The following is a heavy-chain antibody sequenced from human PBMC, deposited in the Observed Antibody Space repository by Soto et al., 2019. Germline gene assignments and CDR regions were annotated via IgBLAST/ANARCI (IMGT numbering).Heavy chain of an antibody. V-gene: IGHV4-61*01. J-gene: IGHJ5*02. Sequence: PSETLSLTCKVSGASASSGSYYWSWIRQPPGKGLEWIGYIYYTGTSDYNPSLKSRVTISIDTSKNQISLNLNSVTAADTAVYYCARALSTNEGWFDPWGQGRLVTVSS. CDR3: ARALSTNEGWFDP. CDR1: GASASSGSYY. CDR2: IYYTGTS. D-gene: IGHD2-8*01.